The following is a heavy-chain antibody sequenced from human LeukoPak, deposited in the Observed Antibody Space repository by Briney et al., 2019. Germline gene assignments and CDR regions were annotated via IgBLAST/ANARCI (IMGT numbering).Heavy chain of an antibody. D-gene: IGHD5-24*01. CDR1: GGSISSSNW. V-gene: IGHV4-4*02. CDR3: ARFDGYNDDAFDI. J-gene: IGHJ3*02. Sequence: KPSETLSLTCAVSGGSISSSNWWSWVRQPPGKGLEWIGEIYHSGSTNYNPSLKSRVTISVDKSKNQFSLKLSSVTAADTAVYYCARFDGYNDDAFDIWGQGTMVTVSS. CDR2: IYHSGST.